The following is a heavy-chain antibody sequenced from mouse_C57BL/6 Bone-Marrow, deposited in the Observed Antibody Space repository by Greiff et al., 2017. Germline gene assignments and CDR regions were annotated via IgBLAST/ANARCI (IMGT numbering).Heavy chain of an antibody. CDR3: ARSHYDYAPFAY. J-gene: IGHJ3*01. V-gene: IGHV5-17*01. Sequence: EVQGVESGGGLVKPGGSLKLSCAASGFTFSDYGMHWVRQAPEKGLEWVAYISSGSSTIYYADTVKGRFTISRDNAKNTLFLQMTSLRSEDTAMYYCARSHYDYAPFAYWGQGTLVTVSA. CDR1: GFTFSDYG. CDR2: ISSGSSTI. D-gene: IGHD2-4*01.